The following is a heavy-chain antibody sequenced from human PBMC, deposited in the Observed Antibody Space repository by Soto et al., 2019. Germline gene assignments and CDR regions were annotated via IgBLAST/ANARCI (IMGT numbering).Heavy chain of an antibody. CDR1: GCSFSINMAA. D-gene: IGHD6-19*01. CDR2: TYYRSKWYN. J-gene: IGHJ4*02. Sequence: SQTLSITCSISGCSFSINMAAWNWIRQSPSRGLEWLGRTYYRSKWYNDYAVSVKSRITINPDTSKNQFSLQLNSVTPEDTAVYYCAREDSSGQIFDYWGQGTLVTVSS. CDR3: AREDSSGQIFDY. V-gene: IGHV6-1*01.